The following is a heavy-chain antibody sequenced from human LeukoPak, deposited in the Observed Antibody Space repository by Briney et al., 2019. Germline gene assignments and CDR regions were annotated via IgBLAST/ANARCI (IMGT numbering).Heavy chain of an antibody. D-gene: IGHD6-19*01. J-gene: IGHJ5*02. Sequence: SETLSLTCTVSGGSISSGSYYWSWIRQPAGKGLEWIGRIYTSGSTNYNPSLKSRVTISVDTSKNQFSLKLSSVTAADTAVYYCARVTGPWLVRSKDWFDPWGQGTLVTVSS. CDR1: GGSISSGSYY. V-gene: IGHV4-61*02. CDR2: IYTSGST. CDR3: ARVTGPWLVRSKDWFDP.